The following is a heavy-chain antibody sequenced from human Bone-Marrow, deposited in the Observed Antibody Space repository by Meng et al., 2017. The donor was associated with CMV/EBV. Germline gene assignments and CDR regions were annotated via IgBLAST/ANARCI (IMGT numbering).Heavy chain of an antibody. CDR1: GYTFTGYY. Sequence: ASVKVSCKASGYTFTGYYMHWVRQAPGQGLEWMGWISPNSGGTNYAQKFQGRVTMTRDTSISTAYMELSRLRSDDTAVYYCARGYCSSTSCRVVGGWFDPWGQGTLVTVSS. CDR3: ARGYCSSTSCRVVGGWFDP. V-gene: IGHV1-2*02. J-gene: IGHJ5*02. CDR2: ISPNSGGT. D-gene: IGHD2-2*01.